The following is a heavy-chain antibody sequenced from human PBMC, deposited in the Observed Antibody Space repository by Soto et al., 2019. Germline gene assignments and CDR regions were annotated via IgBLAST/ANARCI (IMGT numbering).Heavy chain of an antibody. CDR2: IYSGGST. V-gene: IGHV3-66*04. CDR1: GFTVSSNY. J-gene: IGHJ6*03. CDR3: ASQRYSSSWYYYYMDV. D-gene: IGHD6-13*01. Sequence: GGSLRLSCAASGFTVSSNYMSWVRQAPGKGLEWVSVIYSGGSTYYADSVKGRFTISRDNSKNTLYLQMNSLRAEDTAVYYCASQRYSSSWYYYYMDVWGKGTTVTSP.